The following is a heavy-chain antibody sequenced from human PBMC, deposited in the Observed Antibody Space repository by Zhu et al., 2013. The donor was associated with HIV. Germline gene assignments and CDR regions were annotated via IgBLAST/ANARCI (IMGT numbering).Heavy chain of an antibody. CDR2: INPNSGGT. CDR3: ARAPSGSYYRGAFDI. CDR1: GYTFTGCY. J-gene: IGHJ3*02. D-gene: IGHD1-26*01. Sequence: QVQLVQSGAEVKKPGASVKVSCKASGYTFTGCYMHWVRQAPGQGLEWMGWINPNSGGTNYAQKFQGRVTMTRDTSISTAYMELSRLRSDDTAVYYCARAPSGSYYRGAFDIWGQGTMVTVSS. V-gene: IGHV1-2*02.